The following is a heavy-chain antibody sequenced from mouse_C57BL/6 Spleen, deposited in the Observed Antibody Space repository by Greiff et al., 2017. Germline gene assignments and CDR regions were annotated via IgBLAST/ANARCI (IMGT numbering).Heavy chain of an antibody. CDR3: ARGVATSYWYFDV. Sequence: EVQLQQSGPGLVKPSQSLSLTCSVTGYSITSGYYWNWIRQFPGNKLEWMGYISYDGSNNYNPSLKNRISITRDTSKNQFFLKLNSVTTEDTATYYCARGVATSYWYFDVWGTGTTVTVSS. CDR1: GYSITSGYY. CDR2: ISYDGSN. J-gene: IGHJ1*03. V-gene: IGHV3-6*01. D-gene: IGHD1-1*01.